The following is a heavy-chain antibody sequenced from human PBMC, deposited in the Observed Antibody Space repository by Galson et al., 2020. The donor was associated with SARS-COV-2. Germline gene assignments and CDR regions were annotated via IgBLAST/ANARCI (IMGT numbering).Heavy chain of an antibody. CDR2: IYSGGST. CDR3: ARVAVAGTDAFDI. J-gene: IGHJ3*02. Sequence: GGSLRLSCAASGFTVSSNYMSWVRQAPGKGLEWVSVIYSGGSTYYADSVKGRFTISRDNSKNTLYLQMNSLRAEDTAVYYCARVAVAGTDAFDIWGQGTMVTVSS. D-gene: IGHD6-19*01. V-gene: IGHV3-53*01. CDR1: GFTVSSNY.